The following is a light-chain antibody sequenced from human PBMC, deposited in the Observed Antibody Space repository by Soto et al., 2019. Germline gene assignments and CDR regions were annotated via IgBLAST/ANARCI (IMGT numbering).Light chain of an antibody. V-gene: IGKV3-20*01. CDR3: HQYAWSPIT. CDR2: DAS. CDR1: QTVAKSY. J-gene: IGKJ5*01. Sequence: EIVLTQSPGTLSLSPGEKGTLSCRASQTVAKSYLAWYQQRRGQAPRLLIYDASTRATGIPDRFSGRESGTDFTLTISSLEPEDFAVYYCHQYAWSPITFGQGTRLEIK.